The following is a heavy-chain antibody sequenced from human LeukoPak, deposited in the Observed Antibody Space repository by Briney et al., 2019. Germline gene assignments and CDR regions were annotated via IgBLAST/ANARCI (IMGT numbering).Heavy chain of an antibody. J-gene: IGHJ4*02. CDR1: GGSISSYY. D-gene: IGHD5-18*01. CDR2: INHSGST. Sequence: KPSETLSLTCTVSGGSISSYYWSWIRQPPGKGLEWIGEINHSGSTNYNPSLKSRVTISVDTSKNQFSLKLSSVTAADTAVYYCASFPQRWLPPAHWGQGTLVTVSS. V-gene: IGHV4-34*01. CDR3: ASFPQRWLPPAH.